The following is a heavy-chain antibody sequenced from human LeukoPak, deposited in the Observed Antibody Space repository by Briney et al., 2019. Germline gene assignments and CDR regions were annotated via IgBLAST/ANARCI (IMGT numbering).Heavy chain of an antibody. D-gene: IGHD6-19*01. Sequence: GESLKISCKGSGYSFTSYWIGWVRQMPGKGLEWMGIIYPGDSDTRYSPSFQGQVTISADKSISTAYLQWSSLKASDTAMYYCARHTGYSSGWYVWFDPWGQGTLVTVSS. J-gene: IGHJ5*02. V-gene: IGHV5-51*01. CDR3: ARHTGYSSGWYVWFDP. CDR1: GYSFTSYW. CDR2: IYPGDSDT.